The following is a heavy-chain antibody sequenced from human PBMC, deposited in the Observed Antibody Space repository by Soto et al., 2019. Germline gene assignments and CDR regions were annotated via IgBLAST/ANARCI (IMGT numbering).Heavy chain of an antibody. Sequence: QVPLVESGGGVVQPGRSLRLSCAASGFTFSSYAMHWVRQAPGKGLEWVAVISYDGSNKYYADSVKGRFTISRDNSKNTLYLQMNSLRAEDTAVYYCARRVGAITYYFDYWGQGTLVTVSS. CDR3: ARRVGAITYYFDY. D-gene: IGHD1-26*01. V-gene: IGHV3-30-3*01. CDR1: GFTFSSYA. J-gene: IGHJ4*02. CDR2: ISYDGSNK.